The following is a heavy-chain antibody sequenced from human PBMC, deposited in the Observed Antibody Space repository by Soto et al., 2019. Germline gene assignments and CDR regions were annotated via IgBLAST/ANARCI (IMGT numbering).Heavy chain of an antibody. D-gene: IGHD3-10*01. J-gene: IGHJ5*02. V-gene: IGHV4-59*08. CDR2: IYYSGST. CDR3: ARRYGSGSYHWFDP. Sequence: PSETLSLTCTVSGGSISSYYWSWIRQPPGKGLEWIGYIYYSGSTNYNPSLKSRVTISVDTSKNQFSLKLSSVTAADTAVYYCARRYGSGSYHWFDPWGQGTLVTVS. CDR1: GGSISSYY.